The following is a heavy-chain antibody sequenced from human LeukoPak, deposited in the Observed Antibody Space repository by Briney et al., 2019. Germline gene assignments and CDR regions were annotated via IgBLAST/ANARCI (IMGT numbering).Heavy chain of an antibody. CDR1: GGSISSYY. CDR2: IYYSGST. CDR3: ARDSGYDSSGYSDY. J-gene: IGHJ4*02. V-gene: IGHV4-59*01. Sequence: PSETLSLTCTVSGGSISSYYWSWIRQPPGKGLEWIGYIYYSGSTNYNPSLKSRVTISVDTSKNQFSLKLSSVTAADTAVYYCARDSGYDSSGYSDYWGQGTLVTVSS. D-gene: IGHD3-22*01.